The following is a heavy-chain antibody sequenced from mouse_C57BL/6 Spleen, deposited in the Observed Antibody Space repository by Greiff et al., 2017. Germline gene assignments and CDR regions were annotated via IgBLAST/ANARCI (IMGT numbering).Heavy chain of an antibody. V-gene: IGHV1-64*01. CDR2: IHPNSGST. J-gene: IGHJ2*01. CDR3: ARGGLTTVVGDY. Sequence: QVQLQQPGAELVKPGASVTLSCKASGYTFTSYWMHWVKQRPGQGLEWIGMIHPNSGSTNYNEKFKSKATLTVDKSSSTAYMQLSSLTSEDSAVYYCARGGLTTVVGDYWGQGTTLTVSS. CDR1: GYTFTSYW. D-gene: IGHD1-1*01.